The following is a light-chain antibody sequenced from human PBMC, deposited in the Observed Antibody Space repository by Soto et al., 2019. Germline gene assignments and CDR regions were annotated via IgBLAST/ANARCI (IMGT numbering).Light chain of an antibody. V-gene: IGKV1-5*01. Sequence: DIQMTQSPSTLSASVGDRVTITCRASQTIFNWLAWYQRKPGRAPNLLIYDASSLQSGVPSTFSGSGSETDFTLTISSLQPEDFATYYCQQSYSPPWTFGQGTKVDIK. CDR2: DAS. CDR1: QTIFNW. CDR3: QQSYSPPWT. J-gene: IGKJ1*01.